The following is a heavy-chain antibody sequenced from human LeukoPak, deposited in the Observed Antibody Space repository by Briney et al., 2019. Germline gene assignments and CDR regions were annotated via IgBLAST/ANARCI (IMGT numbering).Heavy chain of an antibody. CDR3: ARDGSWLSGSYGDY. D-gene: IGHD1-26*01. CDR2: INSDGSST. CDR1: GYSISSGYY. Sequence: ETLSLACAVSGYSISSGYYWGWIRQPPGKGLVWVSRINSDGSSTSYADSVKGRFTISRDNAKNTLYLQMNSLRAEDTAVYYCARDGSWLSGSYGDYWGQGTLVTVSS. V-gene: IGHV3-74*01. J-gene: IGHJ4*02.